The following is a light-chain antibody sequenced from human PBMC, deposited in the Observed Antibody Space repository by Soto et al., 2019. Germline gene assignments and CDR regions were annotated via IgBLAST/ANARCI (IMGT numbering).Light chain of an antibody. CDR1: NSDVNY. CDR2: EVI. V-gene: IGLV2-14*01. CDR3: SSSTSSNTFV. Sequence: QSVLTQPASVSGAPGQSITISCTGTNSDVNYVSWHQQHPGKAPKLMIYEVINRSSGVSNHFSGSKSGNTASLTISGLQAEDEADYYCSSSTSSNTFVFGTGTKLTVL. J-gene: IGLJ1*01.